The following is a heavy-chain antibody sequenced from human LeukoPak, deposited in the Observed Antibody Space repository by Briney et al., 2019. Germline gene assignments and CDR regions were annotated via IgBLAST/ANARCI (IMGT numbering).Heavy chain of an antibody. Sequence: ASVKVSCKASGYTFTSYYMHWVRQAPGQGLEWMGIINPSGGSTSYAQKFQGRVTMTRDTSTSTVYMELSSLRSEDTAVYYCARTYCSSTSCNADLYYWGQGTLVTVSS. V-gene: IGHV1-46*03. CDR2: INPSGGST. CDR3: ARTYCSSTSCNADLYY. J-gene: IGHJ4*02. D-gene: IGHD2-2*01. CDR1: GYTFTSYY.